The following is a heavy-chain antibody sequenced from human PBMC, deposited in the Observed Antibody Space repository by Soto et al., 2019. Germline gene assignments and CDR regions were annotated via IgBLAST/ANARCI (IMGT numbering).Heavy chain of an antibody. CDR3: ASQENDREVYFDY. CDR1: GGTFSSYT. V-gene: IGHV1-69*02. D-gene: IGHD1-1*01. CDR2: IIPILGIA. J-gene: IGHJ4*02. Sequence: QVQLVQSGAEVKKPGSSVKVSCKASGGTFSSYTISWVRQAPGQGLEWMGRIIPILGIANYAKKFQGRVTTTADKSTSTAYMELSSLRSEDTAVYYSASQENDREVYFDYWGQGTLVTVSS.